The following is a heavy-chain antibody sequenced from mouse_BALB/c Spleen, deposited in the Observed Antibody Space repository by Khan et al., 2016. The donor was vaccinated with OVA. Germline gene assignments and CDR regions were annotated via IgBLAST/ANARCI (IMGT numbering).Heavy chain of an antibody. J-gene: IGHJ3*01. CDR3: TRGGYVAWFTY. CDR1: GYSFTSYY. V-gene: IGHV1S135*01. Sequence: EVQLQQSGPELMKPGASVKISCKASGYSFTSYYIHWLMQSHGKSLEWIGYIDPFSGGTTYNQKFKGKATLTVDTSSSTVYLHLSNLTSEDSAVYYCTRGGYVAWFTYWGQGTLVTGSA. CDR2: IDPFSGGT. D-gene: IGHD2-2*01.